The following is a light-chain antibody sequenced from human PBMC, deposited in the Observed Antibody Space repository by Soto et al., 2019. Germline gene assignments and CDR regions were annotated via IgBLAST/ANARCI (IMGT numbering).Light chain of an antibody. V-gene: IGKV1-5*01. CDR2: DAS. CDR3: QQYNSYWT. CDR1: QSISSW. Sequence: DIQMTQSPPTLSAPVGARVPITCRASQSISSWLAWYPEHPGKAPQLLIYDASSLESGVPSRFSGSGSGTEITLTSSSLQPDDFANYYCQQYNSYWTFGQGTRVDIK. J-gene: IGKJ1*01.